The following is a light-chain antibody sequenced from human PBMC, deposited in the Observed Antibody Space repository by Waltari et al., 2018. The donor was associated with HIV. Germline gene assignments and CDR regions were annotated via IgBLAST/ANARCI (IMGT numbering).Light chain of an antibody. CDR3: TSYAGRNIFV. V-gene: IGLV2-8*01. J-gene: IGLJ2*01. CDR1: TTDVGAYNS. Sequence: QSALTQPPSASGSPGQSVTLSSTRKTTDVGAYNSVSWYQQHPGKAPKLMIYEVFKRPSGVPDRFSGSKSGNTASLTVSGLQAEDEADYYCTSYAGRNIFVFGGGTKLTVL. CDR2: EVF.